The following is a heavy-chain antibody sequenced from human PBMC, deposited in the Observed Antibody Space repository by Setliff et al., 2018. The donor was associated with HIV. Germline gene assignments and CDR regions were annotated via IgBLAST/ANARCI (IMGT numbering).Heavy chain of an antibody. CDR1: GGTFSSYA. Sequence: SVKVSCKASGGTFSSYAISWVRQAPGQGLEWMGGITPIFGTANYAQKFQGRVTITTDESTSTAYMELSSLRSEDTAVYYCARVGYDSSGYYPRGAFDIWGQGTMVTVSS. V-gene: IGHV1-69*05. CDR2: ITPIFGTA. J-gene: IGHJ3*02. CDR3: ARVGYDSSGYYPRGAFDI. D-gene: IGHD3-22*01.